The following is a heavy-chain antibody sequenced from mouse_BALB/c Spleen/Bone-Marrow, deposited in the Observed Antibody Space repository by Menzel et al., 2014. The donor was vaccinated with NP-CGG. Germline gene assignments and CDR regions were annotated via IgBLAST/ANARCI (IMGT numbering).Heavy chain of an antibody. V-gene: IGHV5-12-2*01. CDR1: GFTFNSNT. D-gene: IGHD2-14*01. Sequence: EVKVVDSGGGLVQPGGSLKLSCAASGFTFNSNTMSWVRQTPEKRLEWVAYITNGGGATYYLDTVKGRFTISRDSAKNTLYLQMSSLKSEDTAMYYCARPRYPFYAMDSWGQGTSVTVSS. J-gene: IGHJ4*01. CDR2: ITNGGGAT. CDR3: ARPRYPFYAMDS.